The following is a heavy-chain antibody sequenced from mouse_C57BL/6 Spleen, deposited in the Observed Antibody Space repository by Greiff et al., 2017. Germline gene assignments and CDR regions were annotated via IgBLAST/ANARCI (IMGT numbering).Heavy chain of an antibody. D-gene: IGHD4-1*01. Sequence: QVQLKQSGAELVRPGASVTLSCKASGYTFTDYEMHWVKQTPVHGLEWIGAIDPETGGTAYNQKFKGKAILTADKSSSTAYMERRSLTSEDSAVYYCTSLGRGAWFAYWGQGALVTVSA. CDR1: GYTFTDYE. CDR2: IDPETGGT. V-gene: IGHV1-15*01. CDR3: TSLGRGAWFAY. J-gene: IGHJ3*01.